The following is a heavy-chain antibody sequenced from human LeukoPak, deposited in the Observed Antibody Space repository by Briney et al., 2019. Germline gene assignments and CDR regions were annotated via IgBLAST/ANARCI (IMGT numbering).Heavy chain of an antibody. V-gene: IGHV3-21*04. CDR3: AKVVGTGTTPTDY. J-gene: IGHJ4*02. D-gene: IGHD1-1*01. CDR2: ISSGGHNI. CDR1: DFTFSRYS. Sequence: GGSLRLSCAASDFTFSRYSMNWFRQAPGEGLEWVSSISSGGHNIFYADPVKGRFTISRDNAKNSLYLQMNSLRAEDTAVYYCAKVVGTGTTPTDYWGQGTLVTVSS.